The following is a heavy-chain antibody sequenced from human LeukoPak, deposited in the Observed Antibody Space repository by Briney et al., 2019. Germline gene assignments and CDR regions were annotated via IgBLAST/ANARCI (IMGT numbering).Heavy chain of an antibody. CDR2: VTSDGGTT. J-gene: IGHJ4*02. CDR3: VRRTGNYFDY. CDR1: GFTFSNYA. Sequence: GGSLRLSCSVSGFTFSNYAMHWVRQAPGKGLEYVSSVTSDGGTTYYADSVKGRFTISRDNSKNTLYLQMSSLRPEDTAVFYCVRRTGNYFDYWGQGTLVTVSS. D-gene: IGHD3/OR15-3a*01. V-gene: IGHV3-64D*06.